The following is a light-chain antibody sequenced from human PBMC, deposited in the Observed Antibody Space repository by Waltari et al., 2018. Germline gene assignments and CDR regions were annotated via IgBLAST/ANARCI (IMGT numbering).Light chain of an antibody. J-gene: IGLJ1*01. Sequence: QSGLAQPASASGSPGQSITITCPGPTSAFGHSNLFPLYQQRPGKAPTLLIYEVTKRAPGTSDRFSASKSGNTASLSISGLQAQEDEADYYCCSYVGLGTYVFGTGTKVTV. CDR2: EVT. CDR1: TSAFGHSNL. CDR3: CSYVGLGTYV. V-gene: IGLV2-23*02.